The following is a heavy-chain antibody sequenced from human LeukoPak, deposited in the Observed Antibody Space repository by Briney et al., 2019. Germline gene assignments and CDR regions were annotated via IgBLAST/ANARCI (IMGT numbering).Heavy chain of an antibody. Sequence: PGGSLRLSCAASGFTFSIYAMSWVRQAPGKGLEWVSAISGSGGSTYYADSVKGRFTISRDNSKNTLYLQMNSLRAEDTAVYYCAKDLVRLYGSGVSYMDVWGKGTTVTVSS. J-gene: IGHJ6*03. D-gene: IGHD3-10*01. CDR1: GFTFSIYA. V-gene: IGHV3-23*01. CDR3: AKDLVRLYGSGVSYMDV. CDR2: ISGSGGST.